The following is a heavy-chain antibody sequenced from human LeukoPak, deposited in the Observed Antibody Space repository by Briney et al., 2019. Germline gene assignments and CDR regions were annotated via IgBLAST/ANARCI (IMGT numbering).Heavy chain of an antibody. CDR3: ARRGYLGSTTRYFDL. J-gene: IGHJ2*01. CDR2: IYYSGST. D-gene: IGHD1-26*01. CDR1: GGSISSSTYY. Sequence: SETLSLTCTVSGGSISSSTYYWGWIRQPPGKGLEWIGSIYYSGSTYYNPSLKSRVTMDVDTSKNQFSLKLSSVTAADTAVYYCARRGYLGSTTRYFDLWGRGTLVTVSS. V-gene: IGHV4-39*01.